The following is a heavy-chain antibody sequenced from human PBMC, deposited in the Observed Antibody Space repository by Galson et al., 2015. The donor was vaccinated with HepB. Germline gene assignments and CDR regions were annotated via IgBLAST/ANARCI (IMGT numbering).Heavy chain of an antibody. CDR3: AREGGYYHGSGSYYNSHPTTPYYYYGMDV. V-gene: IGHV1-18*04. Sequence: SVKVSCKASGYTFTSYGISWVRQAPGQGLEWMGWISAYNGNTNYAQKLQGRVTMTTDTSTSTAYMELRSLRSDDTAVYYCAREGGYYHGSGSYYNSHPTTPYYYYGMDVWGQGTTVTVSS. CDR1: GYTFTSYG. CDR2: ISAYNGNT. J-gene: IGHJ6*02. D-gene: IGHD3-10*01.